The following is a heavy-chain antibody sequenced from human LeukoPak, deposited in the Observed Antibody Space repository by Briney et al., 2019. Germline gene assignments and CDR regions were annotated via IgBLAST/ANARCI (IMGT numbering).Heavy chain of an antibody. V-gene: IGHV4-59*01. CDR2: FYYSGST. D-gene: IGHD1-26*01. J-gene: IGHJ3*02. Sequence: SETLSLTCTVSGGSISSYYWSWIRQPPGKGLEWIGYFYYSGSTNYNPSLKSRVTISVDTSKNQFSLKLSSVTAADTAVYYCARVLHRWELLLTTDAFDIWGQGTMVTVSS. CDR1: GGSISSYY. CDR3: ARVLHRWELLLTTDAFDI.